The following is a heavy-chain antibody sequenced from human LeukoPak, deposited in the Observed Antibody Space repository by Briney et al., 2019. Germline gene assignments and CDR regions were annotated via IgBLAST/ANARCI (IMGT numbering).Heavy chain of an antibody. V-gene: IGHV3-30*18. CDR1: GLTFSSYG. D-gene: IGHD2-15*01. J-gene: IGHJ4*02. Sequence: GGSLRLSCAASGLTFSSYGMHWVRQAPGKGLEWVAAISYDGSNKYYADSVKGRFTISRDNSKNTLYLQMNSLRAEDTAVYYCAKDSTTDIVVVVAAIDGYLDYWGQGTLVTVSS. CDR3: AKDSTTDIVVVVAAIDGYLDY. CDR2: ISYDGSNK.